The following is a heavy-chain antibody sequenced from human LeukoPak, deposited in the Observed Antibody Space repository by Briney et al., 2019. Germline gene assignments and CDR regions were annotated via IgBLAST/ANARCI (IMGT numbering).Heavy chain of an antibody. D-gene: IGHD2-15*01. CDR3: ARYTLVVVAATKYYYGMDV. Sequence: SETLSLTCTVSGGSMSSYYWSWIRQPPGKGLEWIGYIYYSGSTNYNPSLKSRVTISVDTSKNQFSLKLSSVTAADTAVYYCARYTLVVVAATKYYYGMDVWGQGTTVTVSS. CDR1: GGSMSSYY. J-gene: IGHJ6*02. CDR2: IYYSGST. V-gene: IGHV4-59*12.